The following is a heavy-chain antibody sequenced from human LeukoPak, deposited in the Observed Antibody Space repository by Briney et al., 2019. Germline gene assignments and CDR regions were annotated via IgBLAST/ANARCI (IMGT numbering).Heavy chain of an antibody. Sequence: SETLSLTCAVYGGSFSGYYWSWIRQPPGKGLEWIGEINHGGSTNYNPSLKSRVTISVDTSKNQFSLKLSSVTAADTAVYYCARGPKFMITFGGVIVQGTNWFDPWGQGTLVTVSS. J-gene: IGHJ5*02. D-gene: IGHD3-16*02. CDR1: GGSFSGYY. CDR2: INHGGST. CDR3: ARGPKFMITFGGVIVQGTNWFDP. V-gene: IGHV4-34*01.